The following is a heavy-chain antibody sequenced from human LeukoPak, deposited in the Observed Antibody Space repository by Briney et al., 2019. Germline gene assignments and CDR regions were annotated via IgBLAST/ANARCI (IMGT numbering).Heavy chain of an antibody. CDR2: ISDDGDVT. D-gene: IGHD2/OR15-2a*01. J-gene: IGHJ4*02. V-gene: IGHV3-23*01. CDR1: ELTVRIFA. CDR3: AREIGPFDY. Sequence: GGSLRLSCAASELTVRIFAMSWVRQAPGKGLEWVSTISDDGDVTYYVDSVKGRFIVSSDNSMHTLYLQMNSLRADDTAVYFCAREIGPFDYWGQGTLVTVSS.